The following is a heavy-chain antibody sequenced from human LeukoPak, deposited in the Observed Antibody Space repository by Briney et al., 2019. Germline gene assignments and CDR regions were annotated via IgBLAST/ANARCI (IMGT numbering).Heavy chain of an antibody. CDR3: AGTSTLTPGRYGWFDT. Sequence: GGSLRLSCAASGFIISTKYMTWVRQAPGKGLEWVSIMYTHGDSYYANSVKGRFTLSRDDSKNTLYLQMNSLRADDTAVYYCAGTSTLTPGRYGWFDTWGQGTLVTVSS. J-gene: IGHJ5*02. CDR2: MYTHGDS. CDR1: GFIISTKY. V-gene: IGHV3-66*01. D-gene: IGHD4-17*01.